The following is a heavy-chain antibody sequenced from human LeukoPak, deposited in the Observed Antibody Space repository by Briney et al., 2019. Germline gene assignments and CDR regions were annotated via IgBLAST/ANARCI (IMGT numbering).Heavy chain of an antibody. CDR1: GITLSNYG. CDR2: ISGCGGRT. D-gene: IGHD3-22*01. Sequence: AGSLRLSCAVSGITLSNYGNCWVRQPPGKGLEWVAGISGCGGRTSYAYSVKGRFTISRDNPRNTLYLQMNSLRAEDTAVYFCAKRGVVIRVILVGFNKEAYYFDSWGQGALVTVSS. V-gene: IGHV3-23*01. CDR3: AKRGVVIRVILVGFNKEAYYFDS. J-gene: IGHJ4*02.